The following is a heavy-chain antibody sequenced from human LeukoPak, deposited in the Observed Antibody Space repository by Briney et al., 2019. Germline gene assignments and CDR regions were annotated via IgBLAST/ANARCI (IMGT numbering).Heavy chain of an antibody. Sequence: GGSLRLSCAASGFRFSSYEMNWVRQAPGKGLEWVSAISGSGGSTYYADSVKGRFTISRDNSKNTLYLQMNSLRAEDTAVYYCAKSTYYYDSSGYGAFDIWGQGTMVTVSS. J-gene: IGHJ3*02. CDR1: GFRFSSYE. CDR2: ISGSGGST. D-gene: IGHD3-22*01. CDR3: AKSTYYYDSSGYGAFDI. V-gene: IGHV3-23*01.